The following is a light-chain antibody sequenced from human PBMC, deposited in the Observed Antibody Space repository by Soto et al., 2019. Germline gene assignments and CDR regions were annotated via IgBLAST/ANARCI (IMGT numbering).Light chain of an antibody. CDR3: LLSYSGARRV. V-gene: IGLV7-46*01. Sequence: QAVVTQEPSLTVSPGGTVTLTCGSNTGAVTSGHYPYWFQQKPGQAPRTLIYDTTNKHSWTPARFSGSLLGGKAALTLSVAQPEDEAACYCLLSYSGARRVFGTGTKLTVL. CDR1: TGAVTSGHY. CDR2: DTT. J-gene: IGLJ1*01.